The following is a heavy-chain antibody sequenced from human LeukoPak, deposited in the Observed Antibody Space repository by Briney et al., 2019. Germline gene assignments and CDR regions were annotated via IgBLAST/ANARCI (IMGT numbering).Heavy chain of an antibody. J-gene: IGHJ6*02. CDR2: IWYDGSNK. Sequence: GRSLRLSCAASGFTFSSYGMHWVRQAPGKGLEWLAVIWYDGSNKYYADSVKGRFTISRDNSKNTLYLQMHSLRAEDTAVYYCARGHQPLHSLIPPALYCYGMDVWGQGTTVTVS. D-gene: IGHD2-2*01. CDR1: GFTFSSYG. CDR3: ARGHQPLHSLIPPALYCYGMDV. V-gene: IGHV3-33*01.